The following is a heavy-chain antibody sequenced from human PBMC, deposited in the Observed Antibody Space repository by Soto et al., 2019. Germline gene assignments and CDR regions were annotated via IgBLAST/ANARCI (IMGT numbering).Heavy chain of an antibody. D-gene: IGHD6-13*01. J-gene: IGHJ4*02. CDR1: GGTFSSYR. CDR2: IVPIYRTA. V-gene: IGHV1-69*13. Sequence: SVKVSCKASGGTFSSYRINWVRQAPGQGLEWVGGIVPIYRTADYAQKFQGRVTITADESARTAYMELRGLKSQDTAIYYCARDSGAKLSSSWGQGTLVTVSS. CDR3: ARDSGAKLSSS.